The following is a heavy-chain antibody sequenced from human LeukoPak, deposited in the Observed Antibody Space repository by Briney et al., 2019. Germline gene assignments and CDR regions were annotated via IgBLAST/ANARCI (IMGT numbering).Heavy chain of an antibody. J-gene: IGHJ6*02. D-gene: IGHD4-11*01. Sequence: ASVKVSCKASGYTFTSYDINWVRQATGQGLEWMGWMNPNSGNTGYAQKFQGRVTMTRNTSISTAYMELSSLRSEDTAVYYCARPDYSNYYYYGMDVWGQGTTVTVSS. V-gene: IGHV1-8*01. CDR1: GYTFTSYD. CDR2: MNPNSGNT. CDR3: ARPDYSNYYYYGMDV.